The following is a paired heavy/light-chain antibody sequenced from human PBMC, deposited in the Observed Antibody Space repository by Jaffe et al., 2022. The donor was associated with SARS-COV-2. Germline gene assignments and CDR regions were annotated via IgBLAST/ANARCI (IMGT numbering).Heavy chain of an antibody. D-gene: IGHD4-17*01. J-gene: IGHJ5*02. V-gene: IGHV4-39*01. CDR1: GASISSSNYY. Sequence: QLHLQESGPGLVKPSETLSLTCTVSGASISSSNYYWGWIRQPPGKGLEWIASIYYSGSTYYNPSLKSRVTISVDTSKNQFSLKLSSVTAADTAVYYCARHPGGDWFDPWGQGTLVTVSS. CDR2: IYYSGST. CDR3: ARHPGGDWFDP.
Light chain of an antibody. Sequence: SYELTQPPSVSVSPGQTARITCSGDALPNQYVHWYHQKPGQAPVLVIFKDSERPSGLPERFSGSSSGTTVTLTISAVQAEDEADYYCQSTDSSGNVVFGGGTKLTVL. CDR1: ALPNQY. CDR3: QSTDSSGNVV. J-gene: IGLJ2*01. CDR2: KDS. V-gene: IGLV3-25*03.